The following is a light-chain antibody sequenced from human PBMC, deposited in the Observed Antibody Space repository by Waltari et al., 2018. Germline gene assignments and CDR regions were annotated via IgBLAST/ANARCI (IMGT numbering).Light chain of an antibody. J-gene: IGLJ1*01. CDR1: SSDVGSNNL. Sequence: QSALTQPASVSGSPGQSITISCTGTSSDVGSNNLVSWYQQHPGKAPKLMSYEGSKRPLGVSNRLSGSKSGNTASLTSSGLQAEDEADYYCCSYAGSSTYVFGTGTKVTVL. CDR3: CSYAGSSTYV. CDR2: EGS. V-gene: IGLV2-23*01.